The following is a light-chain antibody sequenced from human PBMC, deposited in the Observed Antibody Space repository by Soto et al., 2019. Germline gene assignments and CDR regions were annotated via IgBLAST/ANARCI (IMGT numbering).Light chain of an antibody. V-gene: IGKV1-13*02. Sequence: AIQMTQSPSSLSASVGDRVAISCRASQDIRNTLAWYQQKPGEAPKVLIYDASNLESGVPSRFSGSGSGTDFTLTISCLQSEDFATYYCQQYYSYPWTFGQGTKVDI. CDR1: QDIRNT. CDR2: DAS. J-gene: IGKJ1*01. CDR3: QQYYSYPWT.